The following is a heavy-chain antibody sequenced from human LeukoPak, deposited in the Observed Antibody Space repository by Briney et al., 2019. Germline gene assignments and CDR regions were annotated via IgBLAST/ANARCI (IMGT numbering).Heavy chain of an antibody. CDR1: GFTFSSYA. V-gene: IGHV3-30-3*01. CDR2: ISYDGSNK. J-gene: IGHJ4*02. Sequence: GGSLRHSCAASGFTFSSYAMHWVRQAPGKGLEWVAVISYDGSNKYYADSVKGRFTISRDNSKNTLYLQMNSLRAEDTAVYYCARDSIPAVAGFIIVYWGQGTLVTVSS. CDR3: ARDSIPAVAGFIIVY. D-gene: IGHD6-19*01.